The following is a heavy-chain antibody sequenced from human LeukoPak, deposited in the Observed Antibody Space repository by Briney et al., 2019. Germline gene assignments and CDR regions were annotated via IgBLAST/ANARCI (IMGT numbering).Heavy chain of an antibody. CDR2: IYSGDTT. J-gene: IGHJ6*02. V-gene: IGHV3-66*01. D-gene: IGHD3-9*01. CDR3: ARTLTGSYGYGMDV. Sequence: GRSLRLSCAASGFTFDDYAMHWVRQAPGKGLEWVSLIYSGDTTYYADSVKGRFTISRDNSKNTLYLQMSSLRAEDTAVYYCARTLTGSYGYGMDVWGQGTTVTVSS. CDR1: GFTFDDYA.